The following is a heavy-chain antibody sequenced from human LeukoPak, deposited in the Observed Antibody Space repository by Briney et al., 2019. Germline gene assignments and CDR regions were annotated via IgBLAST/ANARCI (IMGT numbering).Heavy chain of an antibody. CDR1: GGSISTYY. J-gene: IGHJ3*02. CDR2: IYTSGST. CDR3: GRSGEMATITDDDAIDI. V-gene: IGHV4-4*08. Sequence: SETLSLTCTVSGGSISTYYWSWIRQPPGKGLEWIGYIYTSGSTNYNPSLKSRVTISVDTSKNQFSLKLSSVTAAGTAVYYCGRSGEMATITDDDAIDIWGQGTMVTVSS. D-gene: IGHD5-24*01.